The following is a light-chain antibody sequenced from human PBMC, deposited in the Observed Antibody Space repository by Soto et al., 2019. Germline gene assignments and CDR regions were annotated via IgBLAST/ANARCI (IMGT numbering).Light chain of an antibody. Sequence: EIVLTQSPATLSLSPGETATLSCRASHSVGSDLGWYQQQPGQAPRLLVFDASSRATGIPARFSGSGSGTDFTLTSYSRQLEDVAVYYCQQRGTWLTFGGGTKVQIK. CDR2: DAS. J-gene: IGKJ4*01. CDR1: HSVGSD. CDR3: QQRGTWLT. V-gene: IGKV3-11*01.